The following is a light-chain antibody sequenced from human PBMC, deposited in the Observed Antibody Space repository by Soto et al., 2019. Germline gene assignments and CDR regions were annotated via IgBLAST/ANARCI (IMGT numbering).Light chain of an antibody. V-gene: IGKV1-39*01. CDR2: AAS. CDR3: QQSYSSPPT. J-gene: IGKJ1*01. Sequence: DLQMTQSPSSLSASVEDRVIITCRASQSISNHLNWYQQKPGKAPKLLIFAASSLQSGVPSRFSGSRSGPDFTLTISSLQPVDFATYYCQQSYSSPPTFGQGTKVEIK. CDR1: QSISNH.